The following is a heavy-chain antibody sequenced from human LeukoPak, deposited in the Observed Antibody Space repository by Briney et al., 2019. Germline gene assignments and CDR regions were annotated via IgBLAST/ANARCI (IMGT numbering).Heavy chain of an antibody. CDR1: GYSISSGTYY. CDR2: ISTSGST. D-gene: IGHD2-2*01. Sequence: PSETLSLTCTVSGYSISSGTYYWTRIRQPAGKGLEWIGRISTSGSTNYNPSLKSRVTISLDTSKNRFSLKLSSVTAADTAVFYCARFTGYCSGTSCYPNAFDIWGQGTMVTVSS. J-gene: IGHJ3*02. V-gene: IGHV4-61*02. CDR3: ARFTGYCSGTSCYPNAFDI.